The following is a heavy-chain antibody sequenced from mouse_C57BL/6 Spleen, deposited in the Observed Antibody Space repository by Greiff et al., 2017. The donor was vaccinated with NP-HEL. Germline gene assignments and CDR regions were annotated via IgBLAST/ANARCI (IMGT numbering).Heavy chain of an antibody. J-gene: IGHJ4*01. V-gene: IGHV1-81*01. D-gene: IGHD2-2*01. CDR2: IYPRRGNT. Sequence: QVQLQQSGAELARPGASVKLSCKASGYTFTSYGISWVKQRTGQGLEWIGEIYPRRGNTYYNEKFKGKATLTADKSSSTAYMELRSLTSEDSAVYFCARGGLLWLRRYAMDYWGQGTSVTVSS. CDR1: GYTFTSYG. CDR3: ARGGLLWLRRYAMDY.